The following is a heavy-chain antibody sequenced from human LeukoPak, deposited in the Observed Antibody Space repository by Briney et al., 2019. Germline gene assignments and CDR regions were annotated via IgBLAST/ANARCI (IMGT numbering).Heavy chain of an antibody. D-gene: IGHD4-17*01. CDR2: ISMTGGST. CDR1: GFIFSSYA. CDR3: AKEDEYGEYFQY. J-gene: IGHJ1*01. Sequence: EAGGSLRLSCAASGFIFSSYAMTWVRQAPGKGLEWVSSISMTGGSTYYADSVKGRFTLSRDNSKNTLYLQMNSLRADDTAVYYCAKEDEYGEYFQYWGQGTLVTVSS. V-gene: IGHV3-23*01.